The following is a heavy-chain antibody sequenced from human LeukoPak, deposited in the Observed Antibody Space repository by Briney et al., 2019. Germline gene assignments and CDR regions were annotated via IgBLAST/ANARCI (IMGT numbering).Heavy chain of an antibody. D-gene: IGHD5-24*01. Sequence: SETLSLACTVSGGSISSYYWSWIRHPPGKGLEWIGYIYYSGSTNYNPSLKSRVTISVDTSKNQFSLKLSSVTAADTAVYYCAREGRWLQSNWFDPWGQGTLVTVSS. CDR2: IYYSGST. V-gene: IGHV4-59*01. CDR1: GGSISSYY. CDR3: AREGRWLQSNWFDP. J-gene: IGHJ5*02.